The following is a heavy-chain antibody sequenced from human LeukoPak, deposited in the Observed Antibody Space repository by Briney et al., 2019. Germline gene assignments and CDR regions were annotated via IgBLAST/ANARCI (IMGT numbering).Heavy chain of an antibody. CDR3: TTAYLYSSSSIFDY. V-gene: IGHV3-15*01. CDR2: IKSKTDGGTT. Sequence: GGSLRLSCAASGFTFSSYTINWVRQAPGKGLEWVGRIKSKTDGGTTDYAAPVKGRFTISRDDSKNTLYLQMNSLKTEDTAVYYCTTAYLYSSSSIFDYWGQGTLVTVSS. D-gene: IGHD6-6*01. J-gene: IGHJ4*02. CDR1: GFTFSSYT.